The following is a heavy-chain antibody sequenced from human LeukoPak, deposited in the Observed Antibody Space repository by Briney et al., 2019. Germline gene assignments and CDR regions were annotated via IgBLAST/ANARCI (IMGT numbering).Heavy chain of an antibody. CDR2: ISYDGNNK. J-gene: IGHJ5*02. V-gene: IGHV3-30*04. CDR1: GFTVSSYT. D-gene: IGHD1-14*01. Sequence: GRSLRLSCAASGFTVSSYTMHWVRQAPGKGLEWETVISYDGNNKYYADSVKGRFTISRDNSKNTLYLQMNSLRPEDTAVYYCARTGSLTMNWFDPWGQGTLVTVSS. CDR3: ARTGSLTMNWFDP.